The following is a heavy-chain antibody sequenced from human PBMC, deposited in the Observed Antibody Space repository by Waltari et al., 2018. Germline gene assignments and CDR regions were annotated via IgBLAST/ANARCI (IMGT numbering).Heavy chain of an antibody. CDR1: GYTFTSYG. CDR3: ARDYYYDSSGYSPSYYYYGMDV. J-gene: IGHJ6*02. CDR2: ISAYNGNT. V-gene: IGHV1-18*01. D-gene: IGHD3-22*01. Sequence: QVQLVQSGAEVKKPGASVKVSCKASGYTFTSYGIIWVRQAPGQGLEWMGWISAYNGNTNYAQKLQGRVTMTTDTSTSTAYMELRSLRSDDTAVYYCARDYYYDSSGYSPSYYYYGMDVWGQGTTVTVSS.